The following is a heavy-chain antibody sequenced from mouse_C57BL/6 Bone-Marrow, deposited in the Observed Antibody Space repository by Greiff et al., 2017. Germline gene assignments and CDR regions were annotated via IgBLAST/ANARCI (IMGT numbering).Heavy chain of an antibody. V-gene: IGHV5-16*01. J-gene: IGHJ1*03. D-gene: IGHD2-3*01. CDR3: ARDLYDYRYFDV. Sequence: DVQLVESEGGLVQPGSSMKLSCTASGFTFSDYYMAWVRQVPEKGLEWVANINYDGSSTYYLDPLKSRFIISRDNAKNILYLQMSSLKSEDTATYYCARDLYDYRYFDVWGTGTTVTVSS. CDR2: INYDGSST. CDR1: GFTFSDYY.